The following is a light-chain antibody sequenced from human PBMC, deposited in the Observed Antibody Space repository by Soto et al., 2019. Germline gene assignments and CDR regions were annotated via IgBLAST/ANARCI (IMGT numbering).Light chain of an antibody. CDR3: QQYNTYSPYT. J-gene: IGKJ2*01. CDR1: QSINNW. CDR2: GAS. V-gene: IGKV1-5*01. Sequence: IQMTQSPSTLSASVGDRVTITCRASQSINNWLAWYQQKPGKAPKVVIYGASNLESGVPSRFSGSGSVTEFTLTISGLQPDDFATYYRQQYNTYSPYTFGQGTKLEI.